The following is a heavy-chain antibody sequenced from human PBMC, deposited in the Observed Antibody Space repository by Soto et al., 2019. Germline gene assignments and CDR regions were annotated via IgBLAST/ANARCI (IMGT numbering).Heavy chain of an antibody. CDR1: GFTFNTHW. CDR2: INSDGSIT. V-gene: IGHV3-74*01. CDR3: ARAMTSVGAAAKGDF. Sequence: PGGSLRLACAASGFTFNTHWMHWVRQAPGKGLVWVSRINSDGSITDYADSVKGRFSISRDNPRNTLYLQMNSLSPEDSAVYYCARAMTSVGAAAKGDFWGQGTLVTVSS. D-gene: IGHD1-26*01. J-gene: IGHJ4*02.